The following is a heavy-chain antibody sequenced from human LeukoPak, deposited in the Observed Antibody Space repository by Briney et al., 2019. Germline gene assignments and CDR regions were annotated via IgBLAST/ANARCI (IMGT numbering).Heavy chain of an antibody. CDR2: MNPNSGNT. CDR1: GYTFTSYD. Sequence: ASVKVSCKASGYTFTSYDINWMRQAPGQGLEWMGWMNPNSGNTGYAQTFQGKLTMTRNTSIKTAYMELSSLRSEDTAVYYCARRFYDNLTGHTWYDYWGQGTLVTVSS. CDR3: ARRFYDNLTGHTWYDY. V-gene: IGHV1-8*01. J-gene: IGHJ4*02. D-gene: IGHD3-9*01.